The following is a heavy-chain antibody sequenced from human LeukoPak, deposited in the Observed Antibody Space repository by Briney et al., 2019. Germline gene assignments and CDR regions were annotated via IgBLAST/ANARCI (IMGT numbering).Heavy chain of an antibody. CDR3: ARDDPYSGYDYDY. V-gene: IGHV3-20*04. CDR2: ISDGGTT. D-gene: IGHD5-12*01. J-gene: IGHJ4*02. CDR1: GFTFNNYA. Sequence: GESLRLSCAASGFTFNNYAFNWVRQPPGKGLEWVSGISDGGTTYYADSVEGRFTISRDNAKNSLYLQMNSLRAEDTAFYYCARDDPYSGYDYDYWGRGVLVTVSS.